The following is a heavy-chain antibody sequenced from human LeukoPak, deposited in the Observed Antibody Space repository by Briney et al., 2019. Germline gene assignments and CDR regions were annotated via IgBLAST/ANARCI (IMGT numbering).Heavy chain of an antibody. CDR1: GFIFSSYA. CDR2: GGSGGST. V-gene: IGHV3-23*01. J-gene: IGHJ1*01. CDR3: ARDKSSSGYYRIGYFQH. Sequence: GGSLRLSCAASGFIFSSYAMSWVRQAPGKGLEWVSYGGSGGSTYYADSVKGRFTISRDNSKNTLYLQMNSLRAEDTAVYYCARDKSSSGYYRIGYFQHWGQGTLVTVSS. D-gene: IGHD3-22*01.